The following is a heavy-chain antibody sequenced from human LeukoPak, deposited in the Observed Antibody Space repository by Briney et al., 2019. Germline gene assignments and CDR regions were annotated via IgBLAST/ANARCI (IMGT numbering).Heavy chain of an antibody. Sequence: PSETLSLTCAVYGGSFSGDYWSWIRQPPGKGLEWIGEVNHSGSTNYNPSLKSRVTISADTSKNQFSLKLSSVTAADTAVYYCARSYAHDYWGQGTLVTVSS. CDR2: VNHSGST. D-gene: IGHD2-2*01. CDR1: GGSFSGDY. J-gene: IGHJ4*02. CDR3: ARSYAHDY. V-gene: IGHV4-34*01.